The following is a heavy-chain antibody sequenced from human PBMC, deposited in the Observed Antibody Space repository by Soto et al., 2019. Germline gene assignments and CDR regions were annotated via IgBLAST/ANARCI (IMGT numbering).Heavy chain of an antibody. CDR3: AKGFSYSVIDY. Sequence: QVPLVESGGGVVQPGRSLRLSCAASGFTFSTYGMHWVRQAPGKGLEWVAVISYDGSNKYYADSVKGRFTISRDNSKNTLYLQMSSLRAEDTAVYYCAKGFSYSVIDYWGQGTLVTGSS. J-gene: IGHJ4*02. D-gene: IGHD5-18*01. CDR2: ISYDGSNK. CDR1: GFTFSTYG. V-gene: IGHV3-30*18.